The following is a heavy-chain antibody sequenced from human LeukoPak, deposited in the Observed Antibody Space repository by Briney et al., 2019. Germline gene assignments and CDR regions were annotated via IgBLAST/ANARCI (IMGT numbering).Heavy chain of an antibody. CDR3: ARGRSNYYGMDV. V-gene: IGHV4-59*01. J-gene: IGHJ6*02. CDR1: GGSISSYY. Sequence: SETLSLTCTVSGGSISSYYWSWIRQPPGKGLERIGYIYYSGSTNYNPSLKSRVTISVDTSKNQFSLKVSSVTAADTAVYYCARGRSNYYGMDVWGQGTTVAVSS. D-gene: IGHD1-26*01. CDR2: IYYSGST.